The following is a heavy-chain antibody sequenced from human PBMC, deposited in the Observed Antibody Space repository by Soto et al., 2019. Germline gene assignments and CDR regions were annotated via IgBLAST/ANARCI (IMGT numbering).Heavy chain of an antibody. CDR1: GFTFSSYG. CDR3: ARPYSSGHTDAFDI. D-gene: IGHD6-19*01. V-gene: IGHV3-33*01. J-gene: IGHJ3*02. Sequence: SLRLSCAASGFTFSSYGMHWVRRAPGKGLEWVAVIWYDGSNKYYADSVKGRFTISRDNSKNTLYLQMNSLRAEDTAVYYCARPYSSGHTDAFDIWGQGTMVTVSS. CDR2: IWYDGSNK.